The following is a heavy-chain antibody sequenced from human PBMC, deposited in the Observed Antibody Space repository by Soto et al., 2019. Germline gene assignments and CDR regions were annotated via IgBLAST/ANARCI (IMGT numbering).Heavy chain of an antibody. J-gene: IGHJ4*02. D-gene: IGHD3-3*01. CDR3: AHRVLRTVFGLVSTTAIYFDF. Sequence: QITLNESGPTVVRPTETLTLTCRFSGFSLTTSGVGVGWIRQSPGKAPAWLALTYWDDDKRYRASLKSRLTITTATSKNQVVLTVSVLDPTDTATYYRAHRVLRTVFGLVSTTAIYFDFWGPGAPVAVSS. CDR2: TYWDDDK. V-gene: IGHV2-5*02. CDR1: GFSLTTSGVG.